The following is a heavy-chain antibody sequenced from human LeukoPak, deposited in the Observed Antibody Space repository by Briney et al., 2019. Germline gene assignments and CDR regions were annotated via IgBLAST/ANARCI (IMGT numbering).Heavy chain of an antibody. V-gene: IGHV1-69*05. CDR1: GGTFSSYA. D-gene: IGHD6-13*01. J-gene: IGHJ4*02. Sequence: GASVKVSCKASGGTFSSYAISWVRQAPGQGLEWMGRIIPIFGTANYAQKFQGRVTITTDESTSTAYMELSSLRSEDTAVYYCARGIAAAGLGVDYWGQGTLVTVSS. CDR2: IIPIFGTA. CDR3: ARGIAAAGLGVDY.